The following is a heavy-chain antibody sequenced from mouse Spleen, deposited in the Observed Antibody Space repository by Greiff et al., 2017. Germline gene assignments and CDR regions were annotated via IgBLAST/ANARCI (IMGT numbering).Heavy chain of an antibody. D-gene: IGHD4-1*02. CDR3: ARINWDGGYFDY. V-gene: IGHV2-2*01. CDR2: IWSGGGT. J-gene: IGHJ2*01. Sequence: QVQLQQPGPGLVQPSQSLSITCTVSGFSLITYGVHWVRQSPGKGLEWLGVIWSGGGTDYNAAFISRLSITKDNSKSQVFFKMNSLQADDTAIYYCARINWDGGYFDYWGQGTTLTVSS. CDR1: GFSLITYG.